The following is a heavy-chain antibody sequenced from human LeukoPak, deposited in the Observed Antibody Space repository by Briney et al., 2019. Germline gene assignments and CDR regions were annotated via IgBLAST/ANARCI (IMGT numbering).Heavy chain of an antibody. CDR3: ARVGLGYCSSTSCYFDY. D-gene: IGHD2-2*01. CDR1: GGTFSSYA. CDR2: IIPIFGTA. Sequence: ASVKVSCKASGGTFSSYAISWVQQAPGQGLEWMGGIIPIFGTANYAQKFQGRVTITADESTSTAYMELSSLRSEDTAVYYCARVGLGYCSSTSCYFDYWGQGTLVTVSS. V-gene: IGHV1-69*13. J-gene: IGHJ4*02.